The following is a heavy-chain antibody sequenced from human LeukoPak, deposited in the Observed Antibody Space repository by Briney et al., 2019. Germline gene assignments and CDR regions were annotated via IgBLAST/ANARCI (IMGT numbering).Heavy chain of an antibody. J-gene: IGHJ6*03. D-gene: IGHD6-13*01. CDR3: ARDRGIAAAGRSGDYYYYMDV. V-gene: IGHV3-9*01. CDR2: ISWNSGSI. Sequence: GGSLRLSCAASGFTFDDYAMHWVRQAPGKGLEWVSGISWNSGSIGYADSVKGRFTISRDNAKNSLYLQMNSLRAEDTALYYCARDRGIAAAGRSGDYYYYMDVWGKGTTVTVSS. CDR1: GFTFDDYA.